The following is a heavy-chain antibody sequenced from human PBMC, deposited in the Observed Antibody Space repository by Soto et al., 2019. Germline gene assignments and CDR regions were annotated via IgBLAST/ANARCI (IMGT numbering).Heavy chain of an antibody. J-gene: IGHJ4*02. Sequence: SETLSLTCTVSGGSISSYYWSWIRQPPGKGLEWIGYIYYSGSTNYNPSLKSRVTISVDTSKNQFSLKLSSVTAADTAVYYCARLSYDILTGYSLFDYWGQGTLVTVS. CDR2: IYYSGST. D-gene: IGHD3-9*01. CDR3: ARLSYDILTGYSLFDY. V-gene: IGHV4-59*01. CDR1: GGSISSYY.